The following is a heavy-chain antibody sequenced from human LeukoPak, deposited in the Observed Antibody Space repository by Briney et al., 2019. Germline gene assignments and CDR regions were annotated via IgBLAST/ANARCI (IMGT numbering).Heavy chain of an antibody. J-gene: IGHJ4*02. D-gene: IGHD5-24*01. CDR3: ARGRRDGYNYYFDN. Sequence: PGGSLRLSCAASGFTFSSYWMHWVRQAPGTGLELVSRINSDGSSTTYADSVKGRFTISRDNAKNTLNLQMNSLRGEDTAVYYCARGRRDGYNYYFDNWGQGTLVTVSS. V-gene: IGHV3-74*01. CDR1: GFTFSSYW. CDR2: INSDGSST.